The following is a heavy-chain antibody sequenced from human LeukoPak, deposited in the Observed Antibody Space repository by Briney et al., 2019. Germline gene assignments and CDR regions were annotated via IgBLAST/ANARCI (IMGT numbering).Heavy chain of an antibody. CDR2: IYHSGST. Sequence: SETLSLTCTVSGGSISSSSYYWGWIRQPPGKGLEWIGEIYHSGSTNYNPSLKSRVTISVDKSKNQFSLKLSSVTAADTAVYYCAAPGSVYSSGSFDYWGQGTLVTVSS. CDR3: AAPGSVYSSGSFDY. CDR1: GGSISSSSYY. V-gene: IGHV4-39*07. J-gene: IGHJ4*02. D-gene: IGHD6-19*01.